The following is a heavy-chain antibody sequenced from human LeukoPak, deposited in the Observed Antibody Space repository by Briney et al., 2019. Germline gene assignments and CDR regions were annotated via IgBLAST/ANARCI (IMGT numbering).Heavy chain of an antibody. J-gene: IGHJ3*02. V-gene: IGHV3-7*03. D-gene: IGHD3-10*01. CDR2: IKQDGSEK. Sequence: SGGSLRLSCAASGFTFSSYWMSWVRQAPGKGLEWVANIKQDGSEKYYVDSVKGRFTISRDNAKNSLYLQMNSLRAEDTAVYYCAKLGISMDRRVIDAFDIWGQGTMVTVSS. CDR1: GFTFSSYW. CDR3: AKLGISMDRRVIDAFDI.